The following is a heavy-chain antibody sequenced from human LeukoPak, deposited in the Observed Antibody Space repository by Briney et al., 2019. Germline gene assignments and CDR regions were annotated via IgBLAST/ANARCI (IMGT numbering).Heavy chain of an antibody. V-gene: IGHV5-51*01. CDR3: ARLTSVVVVAATHSDY. CDR1: GYSFTSYW. Sequence: GESLKISCKGSGYSFTSYWIGWVRQMPGKGLEWMGIIYPGDSDTRYSPSFQGQVTISADKTISTAYLQWSSLKASDTAMYYCARLTSVVVVAATHSDYWGQGTLVTVSS. J-gene: IGHJ4*02. CDR2: IYPGDSDT. D-gene: IGHD2-15*01.